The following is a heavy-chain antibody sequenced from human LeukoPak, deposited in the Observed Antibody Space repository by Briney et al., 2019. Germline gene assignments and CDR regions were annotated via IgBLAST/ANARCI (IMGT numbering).Heavy chain of an antibody. J-gene: IGHJ4*02. CDR3: TRDPDALDY. CDR2: IRSSGSTI. CDR1: GFTFNSYS. V-gene: IGHV3-48*02. Sequence: GGSLRLSCAASGFTFNSYSMNWVRQAPGKGLEWVAYIRSSGSTIYYADSVKGRFTISRDTAKNPLYLQMNSLRDEDTAVYYCTRDPDALDYWGQGTLVTASS.